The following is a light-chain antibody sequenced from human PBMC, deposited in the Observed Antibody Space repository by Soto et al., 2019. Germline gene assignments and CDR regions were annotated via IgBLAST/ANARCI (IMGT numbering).Light chain of an antibody. CDR2: RAS. Sequence: EIVLTQSPGTLSLSPGERATLSCRASQGVSSNFLAWYQEKPGQAPRLLMFRASIGATGFPARFSGSGSGTEFNITISSLQSKDSAIYYCQQYNNWPRATFGGGTKVDIK. CDR3: QQYNNWPRAT. CDR1: QGVSSN. J-gene: IGKJ4*01. V-gene: IGKV3-15*01.